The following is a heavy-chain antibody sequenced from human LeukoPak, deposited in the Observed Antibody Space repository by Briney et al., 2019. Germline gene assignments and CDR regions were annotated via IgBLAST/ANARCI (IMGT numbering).Heavy chain of an antibody. D-gene: IGHD3-22*01. CDR3: AKAPYYYDSSGYPANDAFDI. CDR2: IYYSGST. J-gene: IGHJ3*02. Sequence: PSQTLSLTCTVSGGSISSPGNLWNWIRQHPGKGLEWIGHIYYSGSTYYNPSLKSRLTISVDSSKNQVSLNLSSVTAADTAAYYCAKAPYYYDSSGYPANDAFDIWGQGTMVTVSS. CDR1: GGSISSPGNL. V-gene: IGHV4-31*03.